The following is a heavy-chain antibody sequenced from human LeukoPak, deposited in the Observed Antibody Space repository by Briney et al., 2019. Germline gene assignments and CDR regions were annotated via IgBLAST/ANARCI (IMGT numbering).Heavy chain of an antibody. Sequence: PSETLSLTCAVYGGSFSGYYWSWIRQPPGKGLEWIGEINHSGSTNYNPSLKSRVTISVDTSKNQFSLKLSSVTAADTAVYYCARGADSSSWLDFDYWXQGTLVTVSS. V-gene: IGHV4-34*01. CDR1: GGSFSGYY. CDR3: ARGADSSSWLDFDY. J-gene: IGHJ4*02. D-gene: IGHD6-13*01. CDR2: INHSGST.